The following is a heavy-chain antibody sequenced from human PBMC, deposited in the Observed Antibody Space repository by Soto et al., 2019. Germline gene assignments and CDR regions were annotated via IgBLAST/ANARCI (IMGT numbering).Heavy chain of an antibody. CDR2: INPNSGGT. CDR3: ARDPPGVTIFGVVPDSYYGMDV. V-gene: IGHV1-2*02. CDR1: GYTFTGYY. D-gene: IGHD3-3*01. Sequence: GASVKVSCKASGYTFTGYYMHWVRQAPGQGLEWMGWINPNSGGTNYAQKFXXXXTMTRDTSISTAYMELSRLRSDDTAVYYCARDPPGVTIFGVVPDSYYGMDVWGQGTTVTVSS. J-gene: IGHJ6*02.